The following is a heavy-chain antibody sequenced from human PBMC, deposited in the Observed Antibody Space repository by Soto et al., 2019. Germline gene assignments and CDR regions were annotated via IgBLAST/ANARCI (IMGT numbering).Heavy chain of an antibody. V-gene: IGHV4-31*03. D-gene: IGHD3-10*01. J-gene: IGHJ5*02. CDR3: ARDHYYGSGSYYNVWFDP. CDR1: GGSISSGGYY. Sequence: SLTCTVSGGSISSGGYYWSWIRQHPGKGLEWIGYIYYSGSTYYNPSLKSRVTISVDTSKNQFSLKLSSVTAADTAVYYCARDHYYGSGSYYNVWFDPWGQGTLVTVSS. CDR2: IYYSGST.